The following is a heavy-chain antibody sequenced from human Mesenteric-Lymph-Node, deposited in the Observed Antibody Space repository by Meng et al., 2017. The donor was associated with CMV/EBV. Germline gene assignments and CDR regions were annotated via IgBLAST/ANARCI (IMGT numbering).Heavy chain of an antibody. J-gene: IGHJ5*02. CDR1: GFTFSSYS. Sequence: GESLKISCAASGFTFSSYSMNWVRQAPGKGLEWVSTISGSSSYIHYADSVKGRFTISRDNAKNSLYLQMNSLRAEDTAVYYCARGGLGYGDYDVFDPWGQGTLVTVSS. D-gene: IGHD4-17*01. CDR2: ISGSSSYI. V-gene: IGHV3-21*01. CDR3: ARGGLGYGDYDVFDP.